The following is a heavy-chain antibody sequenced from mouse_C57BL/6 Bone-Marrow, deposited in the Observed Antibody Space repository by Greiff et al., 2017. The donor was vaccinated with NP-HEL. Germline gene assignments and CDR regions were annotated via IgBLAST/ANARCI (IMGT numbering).Heavy chain of an antibody. J-gene: IGHJ4*01. D-gene: IGHD1-1*01. CDR3: ARHGGYYYGSFYYAMDY. Sequence: EVKLQESGGDLVKPGGSLKLSCAASGFTFSSYGMSWVRQTPDKRLEWVATISSGGSYTYYPDSVKGRFTISRDNAKNTLYLQMSSLKSEDTAMYYCARHGGYYYGSFYYAMDYWGQGTSVTVSS. CDR2: ISSGGSYT. CDR1: GFTFSSYG. V-gene: IGHV5-6*01.